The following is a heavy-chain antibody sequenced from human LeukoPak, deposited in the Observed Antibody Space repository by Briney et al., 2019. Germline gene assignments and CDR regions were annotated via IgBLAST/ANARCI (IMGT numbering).Heavy chain of an antibody. CDR2: IYYSGST. Sequence: SETLSLTCTVSGVSISTYYWNWIRQPPGKGLEWIGYIYYSGSTYYNPSLKSRVTISVDTSKNQFSLKLSSVTAADTAVYYCARGGLFYRDNWFDPWGQGTLVTVSS. CDR1: GVSISTYY. CDR3: ARGGLFYRDNWFDP. V-gene: IGHV4-30-4*08. J-gene: IGHJ5*02. D-gene: IGHD3-16*02.